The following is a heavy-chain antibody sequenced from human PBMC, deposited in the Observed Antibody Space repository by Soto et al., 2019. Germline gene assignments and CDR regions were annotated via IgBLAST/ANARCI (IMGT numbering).Heavy chain of an antibody. CDR2: IYYSGST. V-gene: IGHV4-59*01. J-gene: IGHJ3*02. CDR3: ARGHVDGNTWVDI. CDR1: GGSISSYY. Sequence: PSETLSLTCTVSGGSISSYYWSWIRQPPGKGLEWIGYIYYSGSTNYSPSLKSRVTISVGTSKNQFSLKLSSVTAADTAVYYCARGHVDGNTWVDIWGQGTMVTVSS. D-gene: IGHD6-19*01.